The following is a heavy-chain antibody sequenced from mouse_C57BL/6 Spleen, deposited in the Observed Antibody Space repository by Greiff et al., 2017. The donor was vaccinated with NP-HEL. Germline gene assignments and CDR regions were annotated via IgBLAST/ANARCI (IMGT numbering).Heavy chain of an antibody. Sequence: VQLQQSGPELVKPGASVKMSCKASGYTFTDYNMHWVKQSHGKSLEWIGYINPNNGGTSYNQKFKGKATLTVNKSSSTAYMELRSLTSEDSAVYYCARFNYGSSDGYGMDYWGQGTSVTVSS. V-gene: IGHV1-22*01. CDR3: ARFNYGSSDGYGMDY. CDR1: GYTFTDYN. J-gene: IGHJ4*01. CDR2: INPNNGGT. D-gene: IGHD1-1*01.